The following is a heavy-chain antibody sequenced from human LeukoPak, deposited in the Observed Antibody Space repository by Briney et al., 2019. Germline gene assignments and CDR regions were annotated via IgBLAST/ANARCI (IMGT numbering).Heavy chain of an antibody. J-gene: IGHJ3*02. Sequence: SETLSLTCAVSGGAITSSNWWNWVRQPPGKGPDWIGEIYHSGSTNYNPSLKSRVTISVDNSKNQFSLKLSSVTAADTAVYYCARVGDSSGYYKGFDIWGQGTMVTVSS. D-gene: IGHD3-22*01. CDR2: IYHSGST. V-gene: IGHV4-4*02. CDR3: ARVGDSSGYYKGFDI. CDR1: GGAITSSNW.